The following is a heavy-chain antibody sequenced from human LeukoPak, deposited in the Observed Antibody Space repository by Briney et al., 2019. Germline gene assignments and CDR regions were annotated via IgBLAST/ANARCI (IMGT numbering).Heavy chain of an antibody. J-gene: IGHJ4*02. CDR3: ATPWNGDYVGFDY. V-gene: IGHV3-23*01. D-gene: IGHD4-17*01. CDR2: ISGSGGST. CDR1: GFTFSSYA. Sequence: GGSLRLSCAVSGFTFSSYAMSWVRQAPGKGLEWVSAISGSGGSTYYADSVKGRFTISRDNSKNTLYLQMNSLRAEDTAVYYCATPWNGDYVGFDYWGQGTLVTVSS.